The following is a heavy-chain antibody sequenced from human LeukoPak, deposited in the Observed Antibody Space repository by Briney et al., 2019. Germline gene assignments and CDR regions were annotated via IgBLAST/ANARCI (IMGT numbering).Heavy chain of an antibody. Sequence: KTSETLSLTCTVSGGSISSDYWSWIRQPPGKGLEWIGYISNIGSTDYNPSLKSRVTISVDTSKNQFSLKLTSVTAADTAVYYCVRHVNSGYYHFDYWGQGILVTVSS. CDR3: VRHVNSGYYHFDY. J-gene: IGHJ4*02. D-gene: IGHD3-22*01. CDR2: ISNIGST. CDR1: GGSISSDY. V-gene: IGHV4-59*08.